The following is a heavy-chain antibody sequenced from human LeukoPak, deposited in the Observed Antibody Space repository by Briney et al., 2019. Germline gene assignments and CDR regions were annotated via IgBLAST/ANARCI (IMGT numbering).Heavy chain of an antibody. Sequence: GGSLRLSCAASGVTFSPYGMHWVRQAPGKGLEWVAVISYEGGTQHYADSVKGRFIISRDNPRNTLYLQMNSLRAEDTAVYYCAKDRLRVPFWGQGTLVIVSS. CDR2: ISYEGGTQ. V-gene: IGHV3-30*18. J-gene: IGHJ4*02. D-gene: IGHD6-25*01. CDR3: AKDRLRVPF. CDR1: GVTFSPYG.